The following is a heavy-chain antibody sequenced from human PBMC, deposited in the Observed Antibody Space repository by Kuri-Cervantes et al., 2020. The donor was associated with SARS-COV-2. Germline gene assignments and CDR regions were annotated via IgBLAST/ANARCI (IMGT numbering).Heavy chain of an antibody. Sequence: ESLKISCTVSGGSISSSSYYWGWIRQPPGKGLEWIGSIYYSGSTYYNPSLKSRVTISVDTSKNQFSLKLSSVTAADTAVYYCARHDGYCSSTSCTRTGWFDTWGQGTLVTVSS. CDR3: ARHDGYCSSTSCTRTGWFDT. CDR1: GGSISSSSYY. V-gene: IGHV4-39*01. CDR2: IYYSGST. D-gene: IGHD2-2*03. J-gene: IGHJ5*02.